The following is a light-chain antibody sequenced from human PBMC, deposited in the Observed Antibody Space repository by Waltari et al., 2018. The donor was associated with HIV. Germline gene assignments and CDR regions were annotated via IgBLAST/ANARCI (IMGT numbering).Light chain of an antibody. V-gene: IGLV3-25*03. CDR2: KDT. J-gene: IGLJ2*01. Sequence: SRDLTQPPSVSVSPGQTARITCSGDALSKHYSYWYQQKAGQAPVLLIFKDTERPSGIPVRFSASSSGTTVTLTITSVEAEDEAEYFCQSSDTTASHELFGGGTKLTVL. CDR1: ALSKHY. CDR3: QSSDTTASHEL.